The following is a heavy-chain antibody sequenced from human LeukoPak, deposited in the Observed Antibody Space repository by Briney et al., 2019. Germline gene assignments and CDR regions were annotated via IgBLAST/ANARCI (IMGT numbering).Heavy chain of an antibody. CDR2: ISSSGSTI. V-gene: IGHV3-48*03. J-gene: IGHJ4*02. CDR3: ARDRRYCRSTSCYVFDY. Sequence: GGSLRRSCAASGFTFSSYEMNGVRQAPGKGLEWVSYISSSGSTIYYADSVKGRFTISRDNAKNSLYLQMNSLRAEDTAVYYCARDRRYCRSTSCYVFDYWGQGTLVTISS. CDR1: GFTFSSYE. D-gene: IGHD2-2*01.